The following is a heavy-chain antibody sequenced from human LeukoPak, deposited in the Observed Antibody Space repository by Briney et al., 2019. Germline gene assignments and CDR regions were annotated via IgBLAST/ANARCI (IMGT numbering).Heavy chain of an antibody. CDR3: ATPYPREYCSSTTCYFNY. V-gene: IGHV5-51*01. D-gene: IGHD2-2*01. J-gene: IGHJ4*02. CDR1: GYNFNNHW. CDR2: IYPGDSDT. Sequence: GESLKISCKGSGYNFNNHWIAWVRQMPGKGLEWMGIIYPGDSDTRYSPSFQGQVTISADKSISTAYLQWSSLKASDTAMYYCATPYPREYCSSTTCYFNYWGQGTLVTVSS.